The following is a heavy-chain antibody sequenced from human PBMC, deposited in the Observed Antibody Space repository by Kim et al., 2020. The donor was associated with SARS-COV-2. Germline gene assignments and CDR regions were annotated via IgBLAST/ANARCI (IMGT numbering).Heavy chain of an antibody. Sequence: GGSLRLSCAASGFTFRNYGMHWVRQAPGKRLEWVTVISYDGSNEYYADSVKGRFTMSRDTSKNILYLHMNSLRPVDTAVYYCATGGYGGFDSCGQGTLAT. J-gene: IGHJ4*02. CDR1: GFTFRNYG. D-gene: IGHD5-12*01. V-gene: IGHV3-30*03. CDR2: ISYDGSNE. CDR3: ATGGYGGFDS.